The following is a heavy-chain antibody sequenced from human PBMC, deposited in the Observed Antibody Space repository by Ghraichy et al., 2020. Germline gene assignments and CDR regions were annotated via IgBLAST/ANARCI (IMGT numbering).Heavy chain of an antibody. J-gene: IGHJ4*02. V-gene: IGHV4-4*02. CDR3: TRGPPQSSSWYFDY. CDR2: IYHSGRT. CDR1: GGSISSSNW. Sequence: GSLRLSCAVSGGSISSSNWWSWVRQPPGKGLEWIGEIYHSGRTNYNPSLKRRVTISVDKSKNQFSLKLSSVTAADTAVYYCTRGPPQSSSWYFDYWGQGTLVTVSS. D-gene: IGHD6-13*01.